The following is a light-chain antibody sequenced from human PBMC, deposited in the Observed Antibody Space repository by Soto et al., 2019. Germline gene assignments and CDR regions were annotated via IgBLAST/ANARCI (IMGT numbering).Light chain of an antibody. J-gene: IGLJ3*02. V-gene: IGLV4-69*01. Sequence: QLMLTQSPSASASLGASVKLTCTLSSGHSSYAIAWHQQQPEKGPRYLMKLNSDGSHRKGDGIPDRFSGSSSGAERYLTICSLQSEDEADYYCQTWGTGIHWVFGGGTKLTVL. CDR3: QTWGTGIHWV. CDR1: SGHSSYA. CDR2: LNSDGSH.